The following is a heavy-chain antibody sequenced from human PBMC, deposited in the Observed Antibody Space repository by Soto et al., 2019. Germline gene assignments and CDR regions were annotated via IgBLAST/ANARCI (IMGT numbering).Heavy chain of an antibody. CDR1: GVTFSSYG. V-gene: IGHV3-30*03. J-gene: IGHJ6*02. Sequence: XGSLRLSCAASGVTFSSYGMHWVRQAPGKGLEWVAVISYDGSNKYYADSVKGRFTISRDNSKNTLYLQMNSLRAEDTAVYYCAGSTVTSYGMDVWGQGTTVTV. D-gene: IGHD4-17*01. CDR3: AGSTVTSYGMDV. CDR2: ISYDGSNK.